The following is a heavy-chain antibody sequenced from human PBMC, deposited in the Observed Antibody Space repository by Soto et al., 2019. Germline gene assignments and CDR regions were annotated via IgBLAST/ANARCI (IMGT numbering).Heavy chain of an antibody. CDR1: GGSISSSNW. V-gene: IGHV4-4*02. J-gene: IGHJ4*02. CDR2: IYHSGST. D-gene: IGHD1-26*01. Sequence: QVQLQESGPGLVKPSGTLSLTCAVSGGSISSSNWWSWVRQPPGKGLEWIGEIYHSGSTNYNPSLKSRVTIAVDKSENQFSLKLSSVTAADTAVYYCARESGSYNGLFDYWGQGTLVTVSS. CDR3: ARESGSYNGLFDY.